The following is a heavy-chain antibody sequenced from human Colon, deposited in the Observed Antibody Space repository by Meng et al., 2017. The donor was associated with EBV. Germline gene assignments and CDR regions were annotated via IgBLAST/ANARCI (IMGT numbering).Heavy chain of an antibody. D-gene: IGHD3-10*01. CDR3: ARASYGSGSPLGESWFDP. Sequence: QRQLPGSGPGLVKPSGTLALTCPVSGGSISSGGYYWSWIRQHPGKGLEWIGYIHSSGSTYYNPSLRSRLTISVDTSKNQFSLKLSSVTAADTAVYYCARASYGSGSPLGESWFDPWGQGTLVTASS. CDR1: GGSISSGGYY. J-gene: IGHJ5*02. V-gene: IGHV4-31*03. CDR2: IHSSGST.